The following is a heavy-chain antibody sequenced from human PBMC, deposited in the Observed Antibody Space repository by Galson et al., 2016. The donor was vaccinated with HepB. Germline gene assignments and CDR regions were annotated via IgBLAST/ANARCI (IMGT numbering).Heavy chain of an antibody. V-gene: IGHV3-23*01. CDR3: AKVGPSCSSTRCSDYYFDY. J-gene: IGHJ4*02. CDR2: VSGSAAGTEYGITT. CDR1: GFTSSSYA. Sequence: SLRLSCAASGFTSSSYAMNWARQAPGKGLEWVAAVSGSAAGTEYGITTDYADSVKGRFTISRDNSKNTLYLQMNSLRAEDTAVYYCAKVGPSCSSTRCSDYYFDYRGQGTLVTVSS. D-gene: IGHD2-2*01.